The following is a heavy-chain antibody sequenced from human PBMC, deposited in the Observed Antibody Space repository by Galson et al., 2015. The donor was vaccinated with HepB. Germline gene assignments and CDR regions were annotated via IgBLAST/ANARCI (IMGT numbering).Heavy chain of an antibody. CDR2: ITGSSGGT. D-gene: IGHD6-19*01. CDR1: GFAFDDYA. CDR3: AKKYSGDRGCFDY. Sequence: SLRLSCAASGFAFDDYAMSWVRQAPGKGLEWVSGITGSSGGTDYADSVKGRFTISRDNSKNTLYLQMNSLRAEDTAVYYCAKKYSGDRGCFDYWGQGTLVTVSS. J-gene: IGHJ4*02. V-gene: IGHV3-23*01.